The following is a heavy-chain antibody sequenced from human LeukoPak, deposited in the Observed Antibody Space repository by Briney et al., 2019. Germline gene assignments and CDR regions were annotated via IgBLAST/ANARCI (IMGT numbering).Heavy chain of an antibody. J-gene: IGHJ4*02. Sequence: PSETLSLTCTVSGFSIGSDYYWGWIRQPPGKGLEWIGSVHHSGSTYYNPSLKSRVTISVDTSKNQFSLKLSSVTAADTALYYCAREGRTSRAPGSYWGQGTLVTVSS. V-gene: IGHV4-38-2*02. D-gene: IGHD1-26*01. CDR3: AREGRTSRAPGSY. CDR1: GFSIGSDYY. CDR2: VHHSGST.